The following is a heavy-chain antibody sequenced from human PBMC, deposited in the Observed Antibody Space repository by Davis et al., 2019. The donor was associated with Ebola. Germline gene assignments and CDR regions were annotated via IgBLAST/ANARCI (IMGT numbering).Heavy chain of an antibody. Sequence: ASVKVSCKAAGYSFFSYGVSWVRQAPGQGLEWLAWIRVNDGHSAYLQKFQGRVTLTTDTSTSTAYMEVGSLRSDDTAVYYCARAQFPTTSDHWGQGTLVTISS. CDR3: ARAQFPTTSDH. V-gene: IGHV1-18*04. CDR1: GYSFFSYG. CDR2: IRVNDGHS. D-gene: IGHD1-1*01. J-gene: IGHJ4*02.